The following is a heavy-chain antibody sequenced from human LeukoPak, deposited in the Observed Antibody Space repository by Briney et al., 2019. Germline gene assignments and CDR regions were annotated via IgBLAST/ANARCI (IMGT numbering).Heavy chain of an antibody. CDR1: GYTFPSYD. CDR2: MNPNSGNT. Sequence: GASVKVSCKTSGYTFPSYDINWVRQATGQGLEWMGWMNPNSGNTGCAQKFQGRVTITGNTSISTAYMELSSLRSEDTAVYFCARGPKWTGSYYYFDFWGQGTLVTVSS. D-gene: IGHD1-26*01. J-gene: IGHJ4*02. CDR3: ARGPKWTGSYYYFDF. V-gene: IGHV1-8*01.